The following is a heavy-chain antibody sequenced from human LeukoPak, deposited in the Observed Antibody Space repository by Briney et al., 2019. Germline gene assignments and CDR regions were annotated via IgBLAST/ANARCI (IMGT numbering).Heavy chain of an antibody. CDR2: INWNGGST. V-gene: IGHV3-20*04. J-gene: IGHJ4*02. Sequence: PGGSLRLSCAASGFTFDDYGMSWVRQAPGKGLEWVSGINWNGGSTGYADSVKGRFTIPRDNAKNSLYLQMNSLRAEDTALYYCARGNRIVVVPDAYDYWGQGTLVTVSS. D-gene: IGHD2-2*01. CDR1: GFTFDDYG. CDR3: ARGNRIVVVPDAYDY.